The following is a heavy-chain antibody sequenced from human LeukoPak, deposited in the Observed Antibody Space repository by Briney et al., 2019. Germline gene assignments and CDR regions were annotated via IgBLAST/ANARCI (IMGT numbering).Heavy chain of an antibody. CDR2: IYTSGST. J-gene: IGHJ5*01. Sequence: SETLSLTCTVSGGSISSYYWSWIRQPAGKGLEWIGRIYTSGSTNYNPSLKSRVTISVDTSKNQFSLKLSSVTAADTAMYYCARAVLATKSEHWFDSWGQGTLVTVSS. D-gene: IGHD2-8*01. V-gene: IGHV4-4*07. CDR3: ARAVLATKSEHWFDS. CDR1: GGSISSYY.